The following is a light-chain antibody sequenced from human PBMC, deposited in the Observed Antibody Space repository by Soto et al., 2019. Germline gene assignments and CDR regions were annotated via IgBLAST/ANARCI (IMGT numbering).Light chain of an antibody. V-gene: IGKV1-39*01. CDR1: QTISTY. CDR3: QQSYSIPYT. J-gene: IGKJ2*01. CDR2: AAS. Sequence: DIQMTQSPSSLSASVGDRDTITCRASQTISTYLNWYQQRPGEAPNLLIYAASSLQSGVPSRFSGSGSGTDFTLSISSLQPEDIATYYCQQSYSIPYTFGQGTKLEIK.